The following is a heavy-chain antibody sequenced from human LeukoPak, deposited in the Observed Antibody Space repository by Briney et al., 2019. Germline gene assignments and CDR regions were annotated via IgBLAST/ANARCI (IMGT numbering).Heavy chain of an antibody. CDR3: ARGTGVVPAAREAYYSYALDY. Sequence: GSLRLSCAASGFTFSSYAMSWVRQAPGKGLEWIGEINHSGSTNYNPSLKSRVTISVDTSKNQFSLKLSSVTAADTAVYYCARGTGVVPAAREAYYSYALDYWGQGTLVTVSS. V-gene: IGHV4-34*01. CDR1: GFTFSSYA. J-gene: IGHJ4*02. CDR2: INHSGST. D-gene: IGHD2-2*01.